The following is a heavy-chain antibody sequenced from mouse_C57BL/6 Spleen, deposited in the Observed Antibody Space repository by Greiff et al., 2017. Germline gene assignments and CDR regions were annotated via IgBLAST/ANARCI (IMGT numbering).Heavy chain of an antibody. CDR1: GYTFTSYW. J-gene: IGHJ3*01. CDR2: IYPGNSDT. CDR3: TREGNYYGSSPAWFAY. Sequence: VQLQQSGTVLARPGASVKMSCKTSGYTFTSYWMHWVKQRPGQGLAWIGAIYPGNSDTSYNQKFKGKAKLTAVTSASTAYMALSSLTNEDSAVYYCTREGNYYGSSPAWFAYWGQGTLVTVSA. V-gene: IGHV1-5*01. D-gene: IGHD1-1*01.